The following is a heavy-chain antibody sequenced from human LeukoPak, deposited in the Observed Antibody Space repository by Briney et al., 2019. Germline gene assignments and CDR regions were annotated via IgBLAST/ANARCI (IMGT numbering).Heavy chain of an antibody. CDR2: IYYSGST. J-gene: IGHJ5*02. CDR3: ARAANYDSSGYPLLWFDP. D-gene: IGHD3-22*01. CDR1: GGSIISGGYY. V-gene: IGHV4-31*03. Sequence: SETLSVTCTVSGGSIISGGYYWSWIRPHPGKGLEWIGYIYYSGSTDYNPSLKSRVTISVDTSKNQFSLKLSSVTAADTAVYYCARAANYDSSGYPLLWFDPWGQGTLVTVSS.